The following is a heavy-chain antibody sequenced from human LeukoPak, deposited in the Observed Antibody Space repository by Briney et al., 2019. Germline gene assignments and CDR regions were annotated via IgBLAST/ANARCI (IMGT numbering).Heavy chain of an antibody. V-gene: IGHV3-53*01. J-gene: IGHJ5*02. Sequence: GGSLRLSCAASGFSVSTNFMMNWVRQAPGKGLEWVSVIYSGGSTYYADSVKGRFSISRDNSKNTLYLQMNGLRAEDTAVYYCARGVTDYADHNWLDPRGQGTLVTVSS. CDR3: ARGVTDYADHNWLDP. CDR1: GFSVSTNF. CDR2: IYSGGST. D-gene: IGHD4-17*01.